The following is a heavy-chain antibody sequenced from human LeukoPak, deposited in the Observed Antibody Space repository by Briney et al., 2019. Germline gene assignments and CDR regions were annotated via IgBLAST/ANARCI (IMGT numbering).Heavy chain of an antibody. V-gene: IGHV4-59*10. Sequence: SETLSLTCAVYGGSFSGYYWSWIRQPAGKGLEWIGRIYTSGSTNYNPSLKSRVTMSVDTSKNQFSLKLSSVTAADTAVYYCARRYNWSEVYYFDYWGQGTLVTVSS. D-gene: IGHD1-20*01. CDR2: IYTSGST. J-gene: IGHJ4*02. CDR1: GGSFSGYY. CDR3: ARRYNWSEVYYFDY.